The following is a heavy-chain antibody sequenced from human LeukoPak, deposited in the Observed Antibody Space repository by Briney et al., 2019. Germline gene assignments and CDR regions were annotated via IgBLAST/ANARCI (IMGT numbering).Heavy chain of an antibody. CDR2: FDPEDGET. CDR3: ATYRYYDSSGYPSSPLY. J-gene: IGHJ4*02. V-gene: IGHV1-24*01. D-gene: IGHD3-22*01. Sequence: APAKVSCKVSGYTLTELSMHWVRQAPGKGLEWMGGFDPEDGETIYAQKFQGRVTMTEDTSTGTAYMELSSLRSEDTAVYYCATYRYYDSSGYPSSPLYWGQGTLVTVSS. CDR1: GYTLTELS.